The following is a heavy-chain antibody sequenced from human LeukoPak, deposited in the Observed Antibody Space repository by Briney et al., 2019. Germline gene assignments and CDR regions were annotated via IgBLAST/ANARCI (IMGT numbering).Heavy chain of an antibody. CDR2: IYYSGST. V-gene: IGHV4-39*07. D-gene: IGHD6-13*01. J-gene: IGHJ4*02. Sequence: SETLSLTCTVSGGSISSSSYYWGWIRQPPGKGLEWIGSIYYSGSTYYNPSLKSRVTISVDTSKSQFSLKLSFVTAADTAVYYCARDSSSFFDFDYWGQGTLVTVSS. CDR1: GGSISSSSYY. CDR3: ARDSSSFFDFDY.